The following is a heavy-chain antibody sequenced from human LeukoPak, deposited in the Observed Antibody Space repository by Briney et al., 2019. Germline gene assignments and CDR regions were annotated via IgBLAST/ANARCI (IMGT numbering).Heavy chain of an antibody. V-gene: IGHV4-59*08. CDR2: IYNSGST. J-gene: IGHJ3*02. CDR1: GGSISSYY. Sequence: SGTLSLTCTVSGGSISSYYWSWIRQAPGKGLEWIGDIYNSGSTNYNPSLKGRVTISADMSKNQFSLRLSSVTAADTAVYYCARHANIAVAGETFDIWGQGTMVTVSS. D-gene: IGHD6-19*01. CDR3: ARHANIAVAGETFDI.